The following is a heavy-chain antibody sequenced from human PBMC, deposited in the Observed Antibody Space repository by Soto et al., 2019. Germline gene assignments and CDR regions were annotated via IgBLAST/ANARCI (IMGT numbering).Heavy chain of an antibody. CDR3: ARRLYSGSYYRYYYGLDV. Sequence: EESLKISCKGSGYSFTSYWISWVRQMPGKGLEWMGRIDPSDSYTNYSPSFQGHVTISADKSISTAYLQWSSLKASDTAMYYYARRLYSGSYYRYYYGLDVWGQGTTVTVSS. CDR2: IDPSDSYT. J-gene: IGHJ6*02. CDR1: GYSFTSYW. V-gene: IGHV5-10-1*01. D-gene: IGHD1-26*01.